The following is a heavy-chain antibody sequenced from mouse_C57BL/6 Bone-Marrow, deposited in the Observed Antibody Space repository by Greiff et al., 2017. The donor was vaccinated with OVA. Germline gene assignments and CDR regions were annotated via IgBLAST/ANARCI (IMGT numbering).Heavy chain of an antibody. J-gene: IGHJ1*03. CDR1: GFTFSDYG. CDR2: LSSGSSTI. CDR3: ARLFYYGYGGGPWYFGV. V-gene: IGHV5-17*01. Sequence: EVMLVESGGGLVKPGGSLKLSCAASGFTFSDYGMHWVRQAPEKGLEWVAYLSSGSSTIYYADTVKGRSTISRDNAKTTLFLHMTSLRSVDTAMYYCARLFYYGYGGGPWYFGVWGTGTTVTVSS. D-gene: IGHD2-2*01.